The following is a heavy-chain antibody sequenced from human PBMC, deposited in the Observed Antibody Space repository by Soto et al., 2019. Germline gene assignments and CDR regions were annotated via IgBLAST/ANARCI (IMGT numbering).Heavy chain of an antibody. J-gene: IGHJ3*02. D-gene: IGHD6-19*01. CDR2: INHSGST. Sequence: PSETLSLTCAVYGGSFSGYYWSWIRQPPGKGLEWIGEINHSGSTNYNPSLKSRVTISVDTSKNQFSLKLSSVTAADTAVYYCARDHDGWQWLAPDSAFDIWGQGTMVTVSS. CDR1: GGSFSGYY. CDR3: ARDHDGWQWLAPDSAFDI. V-gene: IGHV4-34*01.